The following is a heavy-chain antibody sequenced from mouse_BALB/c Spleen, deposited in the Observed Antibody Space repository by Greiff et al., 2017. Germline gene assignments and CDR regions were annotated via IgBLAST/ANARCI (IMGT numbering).Heavy chain of an antibody. CDR2: ISYSGST. CDR1: GDSITSGY. J-gene: IGHJ2*01. V-gene: IGHV3-8*02. D-gene: IGHD2-14*01. CDR3: ARYKNYYRYDGPFDY. Sequence: EVQVVESGPSLVKPSQTLSLTCSVTGDSITSGYWNWIRKFPGNKLEYMGYISYSGSTYYNPSLKSRISITRDTSKNQYYLQLNSVTTEDTATYYCARYKNYYRYDGPFDYWGQGTTLTVSS.